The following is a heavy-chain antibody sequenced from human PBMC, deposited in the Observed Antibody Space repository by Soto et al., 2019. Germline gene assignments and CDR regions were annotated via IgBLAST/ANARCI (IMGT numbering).Heavy chain of an antibody. CDR3: ARKGIAVAGIAFDI. D-gene: IGHD6-19*01. CDR1: GFTFSSYE. J-gene: IGHJ3*02. V-gene: IGHV3-48*03. Sequence: PGGSLRLSCAASGFTFSSYEMNWVRQAPGKGLEWVSYISSSGSTIYFADSVKGRFTISRDNAKNSLYLQMNSLRAEDTAVYYCARKGIAVAGIAFDIWGQGXMVTV. CDR2: ISSSGSTI.